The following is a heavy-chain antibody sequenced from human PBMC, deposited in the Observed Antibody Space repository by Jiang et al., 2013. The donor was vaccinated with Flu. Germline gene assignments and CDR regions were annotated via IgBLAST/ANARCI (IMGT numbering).Heavy chain of an antibody. Sequence: LSCAASGFTFSSYSMNWVRQAPGKGLEWVSSISSSSSYIYYADSVKGRFTISRDNAKNSLYLQMNSLRAEDTAVYYCARITPAGYSSGWYDYWGQGTLVTVSS. D-gene: IGHD6-19*01. V-gene: IGHV3-21*01. CDR1: GFTFSSYS. CDR2: ISSSSSYI. CDR3: ARITPAGYSSGWYDY. J-gene: IGHJ4*02.